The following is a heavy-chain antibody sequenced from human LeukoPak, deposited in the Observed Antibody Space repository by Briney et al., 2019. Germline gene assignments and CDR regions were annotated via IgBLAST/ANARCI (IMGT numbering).Heavy chain of an antibody. V-gene: IGHV1-2*02. D-gene: IGHD6-13*01. Sequence: ASVKVSCKASGYTFTGYYMHWVRQAPGQGLEWMGWINPNSGGTNYAQKFQGRVTMTRDTSSSTAYMELSRLRSDDPAVYYCARAPLYSSSFDALDIWGQGTMVTVSS. CDR2: INPNSGGT. CDR1: GYTFTGYY. J-gene: IGHJ3*02. CDR3: ARAPLYSSSFDALDI.